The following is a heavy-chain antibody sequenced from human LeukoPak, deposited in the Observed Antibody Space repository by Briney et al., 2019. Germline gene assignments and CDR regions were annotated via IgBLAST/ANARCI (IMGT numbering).Heavy chain of an antibody. J-gene: IGHJ4*02. CDR3: ARTETPYYYDSRTGYYSFDY. CDR2: INHSGST. D-gene: IGHD3-22*01. CDR1: GGSFSGYY. Sequence: PSETLSLTCAVYGGSFSGYYWSWIRQPPGKGLEWIGEINHSGSTNYNPSLKSRVTISVGTSKNQFSLKLSSVTAADTAVYYCARTETPYYYDSRTGYYSFDYWGQGTLVTVSS. V-gene: IGHV4-34*01.